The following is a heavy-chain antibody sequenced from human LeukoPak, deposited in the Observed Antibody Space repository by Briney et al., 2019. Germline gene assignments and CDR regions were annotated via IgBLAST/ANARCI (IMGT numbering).Heavy chain of an antibody. CDR3: AKGGANRNDVYPRFDY. Sequence: AGGSLRLSCAASGFTFRSYAMSWVRQAPGKGLAWVSAISGSGGSAYYADSVKGRFTISRDNSKNTLYLQMNSLRAEDTAVYYCAKGGANRNDVYPRFDYWGQGTLVTVSS. J-gene: IGHJ4*02. CDR1: GFTFRSYA. V-gene: IGHV3-23*01. CDR2: ISGSGGSA. D-gene: IGHD1-1*01.